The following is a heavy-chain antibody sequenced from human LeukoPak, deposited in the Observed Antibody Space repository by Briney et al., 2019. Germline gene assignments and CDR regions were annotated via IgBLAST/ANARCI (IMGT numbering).Heavy chain of an antibody. CDR3: ARDGCSTSCSTDY. Sequence: GGSLRLSCAASGFTFSSYSMNWVRQAPGKGLEWVSSISSSSSYIYYADSVKGRFTISRDNAKNPLYLQMNSLRAEDTAVYYCARDGCSTSCSTDYWGQGTLVTVSS. CDR2: ISSSSSYI. V-gene: IGHV3-21*01. D-gene: IGHD2-2*02. J-gene: IGHJ4*02. CDR1: GFTFSSYS.